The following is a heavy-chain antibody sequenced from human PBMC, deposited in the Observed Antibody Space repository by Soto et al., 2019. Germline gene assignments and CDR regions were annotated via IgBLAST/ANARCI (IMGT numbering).Heavy chain of an antibody. D-gene: IGHD6-13*01. CDR2: IRSKAYGGTT. V-gene: IGHV3-49*04. Sequence: GGSLRLSCTASGFTFGDYAMSWVRQAPGKGLEWVGFIRSKAYGGTTEYAASVKGRFTISRDDSKSIAYLQMNSLKTEDTAVYYCTSSSWYHWFDPWGQGTLVTVSS. CDR3: TSSSWYHWFDP. CDR1: GFTFGDYA. J-gene: IGHJ5*02.